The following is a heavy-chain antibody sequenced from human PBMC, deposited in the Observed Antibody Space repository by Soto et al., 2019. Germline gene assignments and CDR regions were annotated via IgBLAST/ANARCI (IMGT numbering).Heavy chain of an antibody. CDR1: GYTFTNYW. V-gene: IGHV5-51*01. Sequence: GESLKLSCKGAGYTFTNYWIGWVRQMPGKGLEWMGIIYPGDSDTKYNPSFQGQVTISADKSITTTYLQWSSLKASDTAIYYCAASIFYYGMDVWGQGTTVTVSS. J-gene: IGHJ6*02. CDR2: IYPGDSDT. CDR3: AASIFYYGMDV.